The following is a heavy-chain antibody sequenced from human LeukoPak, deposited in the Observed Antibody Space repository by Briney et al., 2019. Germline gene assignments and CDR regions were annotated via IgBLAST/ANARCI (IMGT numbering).Heavy chain of an antibody. D-gene: IGHD6-13*01. J-gene: IGHJ6*03. CDR3: ARIATIAAAGKSAPYYYYYYMDV. CDR1: GFTFSSYA. V-gene: IGHV3-23*01. Sequence: PGGSLRLSCAASGFTFSSYAMTWVRQAPGKGLQWVSAVSGSGAHTYYADSVKGRFTISRDNSRDTLYLQMNSLRAEDTALYYCARIATIAAAGKSAPYYYYYYMDVWGKGTTVTVSS. CDR2: VSGSGAHT.